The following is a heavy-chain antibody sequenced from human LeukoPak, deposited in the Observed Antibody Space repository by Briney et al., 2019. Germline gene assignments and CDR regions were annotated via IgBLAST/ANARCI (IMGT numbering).Heavy chain of an antibody. D-gene: IGHD1-26*01. V-gene: IGHV3-30*03. CDR2: ISYDGSNK. CDR3: ASFAYSGSYGVDY. Sequence: GGSLRLTCAASGFTFSSYGMHWVRQAPGKGLEWVAVISYDGSNKYYADSVKGRFTISRDNSKNTLYLQMNSLRAEDTAVYYCASFAYSGSYGVDYWGQGTLVTVSS. J-gene: IGHJ4*02. CDR1: GFTFSSYG.